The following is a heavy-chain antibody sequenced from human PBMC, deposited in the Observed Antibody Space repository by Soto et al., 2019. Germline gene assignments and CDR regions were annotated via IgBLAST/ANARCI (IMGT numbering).Heavy chain of an antibody. Sequence: QVQLQQWGAGLLKPSETLSLTCAVYGGSFSGYYWSWIRQPPGKGLEWIGEINHSGSTNYNPSLKSRVTISVDTSKNQFSLKLSSVTAADTAVYYCARWVLTGYYIFYNWFDPWGQGTLVTVSS. CDR1: GGSFSGYY. CDR3: ARWVLTGYYIFYNWFDP. J-gene: IGHJ5*02. CDR2: INHSGST. V-gene: IGHV4-34*01. D-gene: IGHD3-9*01.